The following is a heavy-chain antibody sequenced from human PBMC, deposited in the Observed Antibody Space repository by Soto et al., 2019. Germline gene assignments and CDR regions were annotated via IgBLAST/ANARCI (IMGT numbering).Heavy chain of an antibody. CDR1: GYTFTSYY. J-gene: IGHJ5*02. CDR2: INPSGGST. D-gene: IGHD2-2*01. Sequence: QVQLVQSGAEVKKPGASVKVSCKASGYTFTSYYMHWVRQAPGQGLEWMGIINPSGGSTSYAQKFQGRVNMTRDTSTSTVYMELSSLRSEDTAVYYCAREPRIVVPAASPNWFDPWGQGTLVTVSS. V-gene: IGHV1-46*01. CDR3: AREPRIVVPAASPNWFDP.